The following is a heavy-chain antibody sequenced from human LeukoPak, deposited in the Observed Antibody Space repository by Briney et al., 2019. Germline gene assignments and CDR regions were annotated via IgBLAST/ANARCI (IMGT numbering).Heavy chain of an antibody. J-gene: IGHJ4*02. CDR3: ARHEDSNSPSRH. D-gene: IGHD6-6*01. V-gene: IGHV5-10-1*01. CDR1: GYSFTSYW. Sequence: GESLKISCKGSGYSFTSYWITWVRQMPGKGLEWMGRIDPSDSYTNYSPSFRGHVTTSTDKSISTAYLQWSSLEASDTAMYCCARHEDSNSPSRHWGQGTLVTVSS. CDR2: IDPSDSYT.